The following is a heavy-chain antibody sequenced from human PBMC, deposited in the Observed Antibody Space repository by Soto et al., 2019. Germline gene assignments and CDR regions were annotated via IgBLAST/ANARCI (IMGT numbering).Heavy chain of an antibody. CDR1: GGSFSGYY. Sequence: QVQLQQWGAGLLKPSETLSLTCAVYGGSFSGYYWSWIRQPPGKGLVWIGEINHSGSTNYNPSLKSRVTISVDTSKNQFSLKLSSVTAADTAVYYCARGLKQWLVPNGGNWFDPWGQGTLVTVSS. CDR2: INHSGST. CDR3: ARGLKQWLVPNGGNWFDP. V-gene: IGHV4-34*01. J-gene: IGHJ5*02. D-gene: IGHD6-19*01.